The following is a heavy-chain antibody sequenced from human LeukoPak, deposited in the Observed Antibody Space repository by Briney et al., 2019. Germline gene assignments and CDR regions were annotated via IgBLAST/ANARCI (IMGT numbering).Heavy chain of an antibody. CDR3: ATPFDRWLVLVPI. Sequence: GGSLRLSCAASGFTFSSYGMPWVRQAPGKGLEWVAVIWYDGSNKYYADSVKGRFTISRDNSKNTLYLQMNSLRAEDTAVYYCATPFDRWLVLVPIWGQGTMVTVSS. D-gene: IGHD6-19*01. CDR2: IWYDGSNK. J-gene: IGHJ3*02. V-gene: IGHV3-33*01. CDR1: GFTFSSYG.